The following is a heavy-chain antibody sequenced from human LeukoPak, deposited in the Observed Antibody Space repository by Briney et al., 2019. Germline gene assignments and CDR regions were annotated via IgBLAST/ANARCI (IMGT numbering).Heavy chain of an antibody. CDR3: VKDAYCSGGGCHLDY. CDR1: GFTFSSYW. D-gene: IGHD2-15*01. J-gene: IGHJ4*02. V-gene: IGHV3-74*01. Sequence: GGSLRLSCAASGFTFSSYWMHWVRQAPGKGLVWVSRINSDGSSTSYADSVKGRFTISRDNSKNTLYLQMSSLRAEDTAVYYCVKDAYCSGGGCHLDYWGQGTLVTVSS. CDR2: INSDGSST.